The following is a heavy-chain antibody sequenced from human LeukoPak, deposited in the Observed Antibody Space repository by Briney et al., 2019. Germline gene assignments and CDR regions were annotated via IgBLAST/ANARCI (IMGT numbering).Heavy chain of an antibody. J-gene: IGHJ4*02. CDR2: IYWDDEK. D-gene: IGHD1-26*01. V-gene: IGHV2-5*02. CDR3: ARYTGSYSFDY. Sequence: SGPTLLKPTQTLTLTFTFSGFSLSTAGARVGWIRQPPGKALEWLALIYWDDEKHYSPSLKSRLTITKDTSKNQVVLTMTNMDPEDTAAYCCARYTGSYSFDYWGQGTLVTVSS. CDR1: GFSLSTAGAR.